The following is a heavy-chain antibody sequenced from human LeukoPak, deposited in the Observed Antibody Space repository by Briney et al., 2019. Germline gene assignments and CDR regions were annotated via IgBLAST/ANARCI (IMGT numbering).Heavy chain of an antibody. CDR2: TYPGDSDT. V-gene: IGHV5-51*01. Sequence: GEPLKISCKGSGYSFTSYWIGWVRQMPGKGLEWMGITYPGDSDTRYSPSFQGQVTISADKSISTAYLQWSSLKASDTAMYYCARRPYYYDSSGYYYWDYWGQGTLVTVSS. J-gene: IGHJ4*02. D-gene: IGHD3-22*01. CDR3: ARRPYYYDSSGYYYWDY. CDR1: GYSFTSYW.